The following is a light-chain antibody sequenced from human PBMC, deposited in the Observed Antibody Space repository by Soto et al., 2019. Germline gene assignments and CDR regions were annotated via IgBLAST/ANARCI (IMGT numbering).Light chain of an antibody. CDR2: EPS. V-gene: IGLV2-23*01. CDR3: FSFTSSHTHV. J-gene: IGLJ1*01. CDR1: RSVFGTYDF. Sequence: SALAQPASVSGSPGQLATISCTGTRSVFGTYDFVSWYQHHPGKVPKVIIYEPSKRRSGVSDRFSGSKSGNTASLTISGLQAEDEAHYSCFSFTSSHTHVFGSGTKVTVL.